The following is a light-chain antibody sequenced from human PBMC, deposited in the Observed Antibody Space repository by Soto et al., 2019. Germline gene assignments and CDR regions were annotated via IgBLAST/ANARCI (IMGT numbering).Light chain of an antibody. J-gene: IGKJ4*01. V-gene: IGKV1-39*01. Sequence: DIQMTQSPSSLSASVGDRVTITCRASQSISSYLNWYQQKPGKAPKLLIYAASSLKSGVPSRFSGCGSGTDFTLTISSLQPEDFATYYCQQSYSTLTFGGGTKVEIK. CDR2: AAS. CDR3: QQSYSTLT. CDR1: QSISSY.